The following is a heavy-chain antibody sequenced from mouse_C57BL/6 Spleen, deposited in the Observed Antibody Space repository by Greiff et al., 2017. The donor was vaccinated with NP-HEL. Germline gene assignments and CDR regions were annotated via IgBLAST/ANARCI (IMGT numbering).Heavy chain of an antibody. V-gene: IGHV1-59*01. Sequence: VQLQQPGAELVRPGTSVKLSCKASGYTFTSYWMHWVKQRPGQGLEWIGVIDPSDSYTNYNQKFKGKATLTVDTSSSTAYMQLSSLTSEDSAVYYCARSRGNGNYPSYWGQGTSVTVSS. CDR2: IDPSDSYT. CDR1: GYTFTSYW. CDR3: ARSRGNGNYPSY. J-gene: IGHJ4*01. D-gene: IGHD2-1*01.